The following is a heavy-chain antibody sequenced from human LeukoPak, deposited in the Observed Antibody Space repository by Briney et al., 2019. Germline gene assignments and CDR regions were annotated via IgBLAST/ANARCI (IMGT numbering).Heavy chain of an antibody. V-gene: IGHV3-23*01. CDR1: GFTFSSYG. CDR2: ISGSGGST. CDR3: ARDEGYCSSTSCYGDWYYFDY. D-gene: IGHD2-2*01. Sequence: PGGSLRLSCAASGFTFSSYGMSWVRQAPGKGLEWVSAISGSGGSTYYADSVKGRFTISRDNSKNTLYLQMNSLRAEDTAVYYCARDEGYCSSTSCYGDWYYFDYWGQGTLVTVSS. J-gene: IGHJ4*02.